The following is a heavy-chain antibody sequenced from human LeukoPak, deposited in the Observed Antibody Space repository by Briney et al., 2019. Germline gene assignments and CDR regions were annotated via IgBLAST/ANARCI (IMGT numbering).Heavy chain of an antibody. CDR3: ARKRYNWFDP. CDR2: IYYSGST. CDR1: GYSISSGGYS. D-gene: IGHD1-14*01. J-gene: IGHJ5*02. Sequence: SETLSLTCTVSGYSISSGGYSWSWIRQPPGKGLEWIGYIYYSGSTYYNPSLKSRVTISVDTSKNQFSLKLSSVTAADTAVYYCARKRYNWFDPWGQGTLVTVSS. V-gene: IGHV4-30-4*07.